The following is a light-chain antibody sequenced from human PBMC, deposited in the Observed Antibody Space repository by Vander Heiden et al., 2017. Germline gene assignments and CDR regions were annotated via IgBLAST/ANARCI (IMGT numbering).Light chain of an antibody. Sequence: QPVLTPPPSASGTPGQRVTISSSGSSSNIGSNTVNWYQQLPGTAPKLLIYGNNQRPSGVPDRFSGSKSGTSASLAISGLQSEDEADYYCAAWDDSLNGPVFGGGTKLTVL. V-gene: IGLV1-44*01. J-gene: IGLJ3*02. CDR3: AAWDDSLNGPV. CDR1: SSNIGSNT. CDR2: GNN.